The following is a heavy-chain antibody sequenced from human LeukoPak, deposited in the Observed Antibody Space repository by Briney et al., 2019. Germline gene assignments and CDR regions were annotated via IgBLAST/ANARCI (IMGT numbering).Heavy chain of an antibody. V-gene: IGHV3-23*01. CDR2: ISGSGGST. Sequence: PGGSLRLSCAASGFTFSSYAMSWVRQAPGKGLEWVSAISGSGGSTYYADSVKGRFTISRDNSKNTLYLQMNSLRAEDTAVYYCAKGGRYSYGYGDAFDIWGQGTMVTVSS. CDR1: GFTFSSYA. CDR3: AKGGRYSYGYGDAFDI. J-gene: IGHJ3*02. D-gene: IGHD5-18*01.